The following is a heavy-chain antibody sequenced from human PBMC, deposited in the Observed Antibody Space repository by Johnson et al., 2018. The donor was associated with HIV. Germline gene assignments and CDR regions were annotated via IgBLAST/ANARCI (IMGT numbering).Heavy chain of an antibody. CDR1: GFTFSYSA. Sequence: QVQLVESGGGMVQPGRSLRLSCVASGFTFSYSAFHWVRQAPGEWLEWVALISSDGNREHYADSVKGRFTISRDNSKNTLYLQMNSLRAEDPAVYYCAKGHQRLSIAARPYKPIDIWGQGTMVTVSS. CDR2: ISSDGNRE. V-gene: IGHV3-30-3*01. D-gene: IGHD6-6*01. CDR3: AKGHQRLSIAARPYKPIDI. J-gene: IGHJ3*02.